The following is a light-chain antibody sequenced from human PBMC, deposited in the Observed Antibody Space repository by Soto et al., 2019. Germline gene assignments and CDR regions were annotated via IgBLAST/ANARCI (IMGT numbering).Light chain of an antibody. CDR1: SSDVGGYNY. CDR2: DVS. V-gene: IGLV2-14*01. CDR3: SSYTSRSTVV. Sequence: QSALTQPASVSGSPGQSITISCTGTSSDVGGYNYVSWYQQHPGKAPKVMIYDVSNRPSGVSNRFSGSKSGNTASLTISGLQAEDEADYYCSSYTSRSTVVIGGGTKLTVL. J-gene: IGLJ2*01.